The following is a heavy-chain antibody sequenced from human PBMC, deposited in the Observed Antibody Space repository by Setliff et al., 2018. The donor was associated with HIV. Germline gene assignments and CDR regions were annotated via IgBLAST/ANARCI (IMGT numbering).Heavy chain of an antibody. J-gene: IGHJ1*01. V-gene: IGHV1-24*01. CDR3: ATDPGYSSTWYSESFQH. D-gene: IGHD6-13*01. Sequence: ASVKVSCKISGYTLTELSIHWVRQAPGKGLEWMANFDPEDGETFYAQKFQGRLTMTEDTSTDTAYMELSSLRSDETAMYYCATDPGYSSTWYSESFQHWGQGTGVTVS. CDR1: GYTLTELS. CDR2: FDPEDGET.